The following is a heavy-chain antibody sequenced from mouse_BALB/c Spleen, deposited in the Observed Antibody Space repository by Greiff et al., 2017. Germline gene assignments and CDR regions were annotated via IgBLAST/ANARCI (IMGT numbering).Heavy chain of an antibody. CDR2: IWAGGST. V-gene: IGHV2-9*02. CDR3: ARESPSYYGSSYAMDY. Sequence: QVQLKESGPGLVAPSQSLSITCTVSGFSLTSYGVHWVRQPPGKGLEWLGVIWAGGSTNYNSALMSRLSISKDNSKSQVFLKMNSLQTDDTAMYYCARESPSYYGSSYAMDYWGQGTSVTVSS. D-gene: IGHD1-1*01. J-gene: IGHJ4*01. CDR1: GFSLTSYG.